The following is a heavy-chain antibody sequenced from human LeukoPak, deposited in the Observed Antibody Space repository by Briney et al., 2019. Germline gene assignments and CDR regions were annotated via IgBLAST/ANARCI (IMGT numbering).Heavy chain of an antibody. V-gene: IGHV4-30-2*01. CDR3: ARSGSGYSVDY. Sequence: PSETLSLTCAVSGGSISSGGYSWSWIRQPPGKGLEWIGYIYHSGSTYYNPSLKSRVTISVDRSKNQFSLRLSSVTAAATAVYYCARSGSGYSVDYWGQGTLVTVSS. CDR1: GGSISSGGYS. J-gene: IGHJ4*02. CDR2: IYHSGST. D-gene: IGHD3-22*01.